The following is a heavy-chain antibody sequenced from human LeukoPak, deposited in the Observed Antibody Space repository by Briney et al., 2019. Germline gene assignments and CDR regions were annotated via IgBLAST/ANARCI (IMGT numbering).Heavy chain of an antibody. J-gene: IGHJ4*02. CDR3: VRDHDWSFDL. D-gene: IGHD1-1*01. Sequence: SGGSLRLSCTASGFTFSNYWTCWVRQAPGKGLEWVANVNEDGSEKHYAESVKGRLTIPRDNAKNSLYLQMNSLRDKDTAVYYCVRDHDWSFDLWGQGALVTVSS. CDR2: VNEDGSEK. CDR1: GFTFSNYW. V-gene: IGHV3-7*01.